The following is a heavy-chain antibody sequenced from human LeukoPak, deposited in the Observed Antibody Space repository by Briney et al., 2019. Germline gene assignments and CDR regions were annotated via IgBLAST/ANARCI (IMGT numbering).Heavy chain of an antibody. CDR1: GGSISSYY. D-gene: IGHD4-17*01. Sequence: SETQSLTCTVSGGSISSYYWSWIRQPPGKGLEWIGYIYTSGSTNYNPSLKSRVTISVDTSKNQFSLKLSSVTAADTAVYYCARTYGPKSPYYFDYWGQGALVTVFS. CDR2: IYTSGST. CDR3: ARTYGPKSPYYFDY. J-gene: IGHJ4*02. V-gene: IGHV4-4*09.